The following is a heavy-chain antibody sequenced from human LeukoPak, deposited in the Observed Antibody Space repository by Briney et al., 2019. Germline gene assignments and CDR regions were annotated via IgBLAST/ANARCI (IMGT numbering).Heavy chain of an antibody. D-gene: IGHD3-9*01. V-gene: IGHV3-33*01. J-gene: IGHJ4*02. CDR1: GFTFSSYG. CDR2: IWYDGSNK. CDR3: GRGAPTIFDYSFDY. Sequence: GRSLRLSCAASGFTFSSYGMHWVRQAPGRGLEWVAVIWYDGSNKYYADSVKGRFTISRDNSKNTLYLQMNSLRAEDTAVYYCGRGAPTIFDYSFDYWGQGNLVTVSS.